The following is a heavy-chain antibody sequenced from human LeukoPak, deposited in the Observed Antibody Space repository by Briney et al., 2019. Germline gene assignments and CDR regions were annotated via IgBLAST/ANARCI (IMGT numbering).Heavy chain of an antibody. J-gene: IGHJ3*02. CDR1: GYTFTSYG. Sequence: ASVKVSCKASGYTFTSYGISWVRQAPGQGLEWMGWISAYNGNTNYAQKLQGRVTMTTDTSTSTAYMELRSLRSDDTAVSYCARDTQWLVYNDAFDIWGQGTMVTVSS. CDR2: ISAYNGNT. D-gene: IGHD6-19*01. V-gene: IGHV1-18*01. CDR3: ARDTQWLVYNDAFDI.